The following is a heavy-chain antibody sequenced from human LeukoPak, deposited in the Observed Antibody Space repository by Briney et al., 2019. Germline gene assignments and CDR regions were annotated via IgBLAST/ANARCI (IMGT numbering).Heavy chain of an antibody. CDR1: GGSFSGYY. D-gene: IGHD1-26*01. Sequence: SETLSLTCAVYGGSFSGYYWSWIRQPPGKGLEWIGEINHSGSTNYNPSLKSRVTISVDTSKNQFSLKLSSVTAADTAVYYCARGRSTDSIVGATAWGQGTLVTVSS. V-gene: IGHV4-34*01. CDR3: ARGRSTDSIVGATA. J-gene: IGHJ5*02. CDR2: INHSGST.